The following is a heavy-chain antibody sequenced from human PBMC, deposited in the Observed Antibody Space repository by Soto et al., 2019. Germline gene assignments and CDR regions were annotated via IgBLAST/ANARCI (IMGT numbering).Heavy chain of an antibody. D-gene: IGHD5-18*01. CDR3: ARDRLMATAGTARHYFGLDV. Sequence: SETLSLTCTVSGGSIRSGGYYWSWVRQSPRRGLEWIGNIYYSGSTYYNPSLKSRLTISVDTSKNQFSLNLSSVTAADTAVYYCARDRLMATAGTARHYFGLDVWGEGTTVTVSS. CDR2: IYYSGST. CDR1: GGSIRSGGYY. V-gene: IGHV4-31*03. J-gene: IGHJ6*04.